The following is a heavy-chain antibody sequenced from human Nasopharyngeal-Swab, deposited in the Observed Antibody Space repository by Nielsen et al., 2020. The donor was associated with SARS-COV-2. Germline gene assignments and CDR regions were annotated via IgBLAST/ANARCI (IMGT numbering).Heavy chain of an antibody. CDR2: ISSSSSYI. J-gene: IGHJ6*02. Sequence: GGFLRLSCAASGFTFSSYSMNWVRQAPGKGLEWVSSISSSSSYIYYADSVKGRFTISRDNAKNSLYLQMNSLRAEDTAVYYCARDQQGGYGSGSYGTVPYYYYGMDVWGQGTTVTVSS. D-gene: IGHD3-10*01. V-gene: IGHV3-21*01. CDR3: ARDQQGGYGSGSYGTVPYYYYGMDV. CDR1: GFTFSSYS.